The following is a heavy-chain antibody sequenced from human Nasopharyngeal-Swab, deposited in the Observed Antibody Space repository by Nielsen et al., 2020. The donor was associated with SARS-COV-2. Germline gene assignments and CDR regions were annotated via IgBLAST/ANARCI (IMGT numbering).Heavy chain of an antibody. CDR2: ISSSGSTI. D-gene: IGHD3-3*01. V-gene: IGHV3-11*04. Sequence: SCAASGFTFSDYYMSWIRQAPGKGLEWVSYISSSGSTIYYADSVKGRFTISRDNAKNSLYLQMNSLRAEDTAVYYCAAHPSYDFWSGTYYWGQGTLVTVSS. J-gene: IGHJ4*02. CDR1: GFTFSDYY. CDR3: AAHPSYDFWSGTYY.